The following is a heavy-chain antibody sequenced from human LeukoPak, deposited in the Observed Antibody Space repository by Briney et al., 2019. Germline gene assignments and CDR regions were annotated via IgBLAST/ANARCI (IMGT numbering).Heavy chain of an antibody. D-gene: IGHD3-3*01. CDR2: ISRSSSYI. CDR3: PRDSYYDFWSGSNYYMDV. Sequence: GGSLRLSCAGSGFTFSSYSMNWVRQAPGKGLEWVSSISRSSSYIYYADSVKGRFTISRDNAKNSLYLQMHSLRGEDTAVYYCPRDSYYDFWSGSNYYMDVWGKGTTVTVSS. V-gene: IGHV3-21*01. CDR1: GFTFSSYS. J-gene: IGHJ6*03.